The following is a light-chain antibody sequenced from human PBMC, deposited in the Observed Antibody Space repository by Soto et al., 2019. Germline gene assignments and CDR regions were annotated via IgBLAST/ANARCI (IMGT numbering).Light chain of an antibody. Sequence: EIVLTQSPGTLSLSPGERATLSCGASQSVGRNFVAWYQQKSGLAPGHVIYEASRRTTGIPDRFTGSGSGTDFTITISRLAPEDLAVYYCQQYASARLTFGGGTMVVIK. V-gene: IGKV3D-20*01. CDR1: QSVGRNF. CDR3: QQYASARLT. J-gene: IGKJ4*01. CDR2: EAS.